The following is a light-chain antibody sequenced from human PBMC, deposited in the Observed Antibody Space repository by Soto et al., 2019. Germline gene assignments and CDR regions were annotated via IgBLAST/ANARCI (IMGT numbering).Light chain of an antibody. CDR3: QHYDNLPLT. J-gene: IGKJ4*01. CDR1: HNIYNY. Sequence: DIQMTQSPSSLSASVGDRVTIACQASHNIYNYLNWYHQKPGKAPKLLIFDASKLERGVPSRFSGSGSRTHFSLSINNLQPEDVGTYFCQHYDNLPLTFGGGTKVEI. CDR2: DAS. V-gene: IGKV1-33*01.